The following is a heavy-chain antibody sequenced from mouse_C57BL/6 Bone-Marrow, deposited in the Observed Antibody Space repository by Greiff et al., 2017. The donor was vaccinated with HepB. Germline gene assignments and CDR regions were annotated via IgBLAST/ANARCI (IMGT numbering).Heavy chain of an antibody. CDR3: ARPSDYYGSSYDY. V-gene: IGHV1-82*01. Sequence: LLESGPELVKPGASVKISCKASGYAFSSSWMNWVKQRPGKGLEWIGRIYPGDGDTNYNGKFKGKATLTADKSSSTAYMQLSSLTSEDSAVYFCARPSDYYGSSYDYWGQGTTLTVSS. CDR1: GYAFSSSW. J-gene: IGHJ2*01. CDR2: IYPGDGDT. D-gene: IGHD1-1*01.